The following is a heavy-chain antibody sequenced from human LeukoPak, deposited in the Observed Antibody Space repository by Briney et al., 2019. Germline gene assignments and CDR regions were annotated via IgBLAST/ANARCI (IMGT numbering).Heavy chain of an antibody. V-gene: IGHV3-30*18. J-gene: IGHJ6*02. D-gene: IGHD3-22*01. CDR3: AKERGDSSGYRPRGYYYYGMDV. CDR2: ISYDGSNK. CDR1: GFTFSSYG. Sequence: GGSLRLSCAASGFTFSSYGMHWVRQAPGKGLEWVAVISYDGSNKYYADSVKGRFTISRDNSKNTLYLQMNSLRAEDTAVYYCAKERGDSSGYRPRGYYYYGMDVWGQGTTVTVSS.